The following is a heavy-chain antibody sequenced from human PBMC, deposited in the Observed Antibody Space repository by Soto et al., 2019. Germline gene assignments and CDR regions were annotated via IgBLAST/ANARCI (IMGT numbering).Heavy chain of an antibody. V-gene: IGHV1-69*12. CDR2: IIPIFVTT. Sequence: QVQLVQSGAEVKKPGSSVKVSCKASGGTFSNYAISWVRQAPGQGLEWVGGIIPIFVTTNFAQEFQGRVTITADESTTTAYMELSGLRSEDTAVYYCARDGGRDGYFGNWLDPWGQGTLVTVSS. J-gene: IGHJ5*02. CDR3: ARDGGRDGYFGNWLDP. D-gene: IGHD5-12*01. CDR1: GGTFSNYA.